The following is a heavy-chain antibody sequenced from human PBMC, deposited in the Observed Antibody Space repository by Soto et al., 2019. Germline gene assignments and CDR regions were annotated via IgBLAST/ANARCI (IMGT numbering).Heavy chain of an antibody. CDR2: MNPNSGNT. V-gene: IGHV1-8*01. Sequence: ASVKVSCKASGYTFTSYDINWVRQATGQGLEWMGWMNPNSGNTGYAQKFQGRVTMTRNTSISTAYMELSSLRSEDTAVYYCARCDGSSTSCSNWFYSWGQGSLVPVSS. CDR3: ARCDGSSTSCSNWFYS. CDR1: GYTFTSYD. J-gene: IGHJ5*01. D-gene: IGHD2-2*01.